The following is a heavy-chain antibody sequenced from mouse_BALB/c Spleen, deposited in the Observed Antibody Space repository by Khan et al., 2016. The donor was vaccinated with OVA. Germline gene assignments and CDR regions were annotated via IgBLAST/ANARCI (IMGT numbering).Heavy chain of an antibody. D-gene: IGHD1-1*01. J-gene: IGHJ3*01. CDR3: ARHGTSSWFAY. V-gene: IGHV1S135*01. CDR2: IDPFNGST. CDR1: GYSFTTYY. Sequence: EVQLQESGPELMKPGASVKISCKASGYSFTTYYIHWVKQSHGKSLEWIGYIDPFNGSTTYNQKFKGKATLTVDKSSSTAYMHLSSLTSEDSAVYYCARHGTSSWFAYWDQGTLVTVSA.